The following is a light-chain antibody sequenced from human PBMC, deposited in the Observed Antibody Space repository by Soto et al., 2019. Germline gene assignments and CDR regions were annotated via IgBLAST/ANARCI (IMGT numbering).Light chain of an antibody. Sequence: QSVLTQPPSASGTPGQRVTISCSGGSSNIGSHTVNWYQHLPGTAPKLLIYSNNQRPSGVPDRFSGSVSGTSASLAISGLQSEDEADYYFAAWHDSLNGPVFGGGTKLTVL. CDR1: SSNIGSHT. CDR3: AAWHDSLNGPV. CDR2: SNN. J-gene: IGLJ2*01. V-gene: IGLV1-44*01.